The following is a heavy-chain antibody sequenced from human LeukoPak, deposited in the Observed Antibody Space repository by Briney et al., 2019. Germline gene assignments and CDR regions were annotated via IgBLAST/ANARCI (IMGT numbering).Heavy chain of an antibody. V-gene: IGHV3-30*18. CDR1: GFTFSSYV. CDR2: ISYDGSNK. D-gene: IGHD6-13*01. J-gene: IGHJ6*02. Sequence: GGSLRLSCAASGFTFSSYVMHWVRQAPGKGLEWVAVISYDGSNKYYADSVKGRFTISRDNSKNTLYLQMNSLRAEDTAVYYCAKELSRSSSWYPYYYYGMDVWGQGTTVTVSS. CDR3: AKELSRSSSWYPYYYYGMDV.